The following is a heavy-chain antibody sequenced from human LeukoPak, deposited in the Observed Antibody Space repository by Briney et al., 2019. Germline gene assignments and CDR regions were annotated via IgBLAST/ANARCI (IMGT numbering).Heavy chain of an antibody. D-gene: IGHD6-13*01. CDR1: GFTFSSYA. Sequence: GGSLRLSCAASGFTFSSYAMNWVRQAPGKGLEWVSAISGSGVSTYYADSVKGRFTISRDNSKNTLYQQMNSLRAEDTAVYYCAKGGSSSSWPYWGQGTLVTVSS. J-gene: IGHJ4*02. CDR2: ISGSGVST. CDR3: AKGGSSSSWPY. V-gene: IGHV3-23*01.